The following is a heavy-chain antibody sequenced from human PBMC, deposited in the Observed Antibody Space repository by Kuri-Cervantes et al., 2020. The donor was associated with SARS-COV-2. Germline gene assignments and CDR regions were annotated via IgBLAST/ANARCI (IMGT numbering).Heavy chain of an antibody. J-gene: IGHJ4*02. CDR3: ANDQHGIVVVVAAIDS. V-gene: IGHV3-30-3*02. CDR1: GFTFTSYA. CDR2: ISYDGSNK. Sequence: LSLTCAASGFTFTSYAMHWVRQAPGKGLKWVALISYDGSNKYYADSVKGRFTISRDNSRNTLYLQMNSLRAEDTAVYYCANDQHGIVVVVAAIDSWGQGTLVTVSS. D-gene: IGHD2-15*01.